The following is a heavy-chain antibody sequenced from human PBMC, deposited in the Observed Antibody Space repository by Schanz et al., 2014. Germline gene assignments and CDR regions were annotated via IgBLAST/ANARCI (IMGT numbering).Heavy chain of an antibody. D-gene: IGHD3-10*01. CDR3: TADLWFGAVWGVW. CDR2: VSRSTPDI. V-gene: IGHV3-48*01. J-gene: IGHJ4*02. CDR1: GFTFSSYS. Sequence: EVQLVESGGGLVQPGGSLRLSCTASGFTFSSYSMNWVRQAPGKGLEWVSYVSRSTPDIYYADSVKGRFTMSRDNAKNSVCLQMNSLRAEDTAVYYCTADLWFGAVWGVWWGQGTLVTVSS.